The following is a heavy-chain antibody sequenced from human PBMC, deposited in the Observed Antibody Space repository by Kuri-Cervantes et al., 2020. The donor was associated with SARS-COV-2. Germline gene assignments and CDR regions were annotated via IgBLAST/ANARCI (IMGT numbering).Heavy chain of an antibody. CDR3: ARRVAGLKMFDL. CDR1: GYSFTSYW. CDR2: IDPTDSHT. J-gene: IGHJ5*02. Sequence: GGSLRLSCMASGYSFTSYWITWVRQMPGEGLGWMGRIDPTDSHTYYSPSFQGHVTFSTDKTIATAYLRWSSLKASDTAMYFCARRVAGLKMFDLWGQGTPVTVSS. D-gene: IGHD6-19*01. V-gene: IGHV5-10-1*01.